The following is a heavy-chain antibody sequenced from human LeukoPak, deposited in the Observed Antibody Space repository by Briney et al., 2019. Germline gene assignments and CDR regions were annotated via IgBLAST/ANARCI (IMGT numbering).Heavy chain of an antibody. Sequence: PGESLKISCRGSGYTFTSYWIGWVRQVPGKGLEWMGIIYPGDSDTAYSPSFQGQVTVSADKSITTAYLQWSSLKASDTAMYYCARRGRYSYGSYFDYWGQGTLVTVSS. D-gene: IGHD5-18*01. CDR3: ARRGRYSYGSYFDY. J-gene: IGHJ4*02. V-gene: IGHV5-51*01. CDR1: GYTFTSYW. CDR2: IYPGDSDT.